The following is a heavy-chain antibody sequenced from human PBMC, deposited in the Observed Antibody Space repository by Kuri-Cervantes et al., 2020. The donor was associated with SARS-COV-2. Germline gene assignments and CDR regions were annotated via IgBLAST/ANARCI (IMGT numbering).Heavy chain of an antibody. Sequence: ASVKVSCKAPETTFPNYGINWVRQATGQGLEWMGMVKTNSGNTLYAQFFQGRVTMTRDTSTSTVYMELSSLRSEDTAVYYCARDFRGSNYYDSSGPHDAFDIWGQGTMVTVSS. CDR1: ETTFPNYG. D-gene: IGHD3-22*01. J-gene: IGHJ3*02. CDR3: ARDFRGSNYYDSSGPHDAFDI. CDR2: VKTNSGNT. V-gene: IGHV1-8*01.